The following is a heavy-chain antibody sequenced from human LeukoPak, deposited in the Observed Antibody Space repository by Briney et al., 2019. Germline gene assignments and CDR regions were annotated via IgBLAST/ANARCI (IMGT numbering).Heavy chain of an antibody. D-gene: IGHD6-13*01. J-gene: IGHJ5*02. Sequence: PSETLSLTCTVSGGSISSGSYYWSWIRQPAGKGLEWIGRIYTSGSTNYNPSLKSRVTISVDTSKNQCSLKASYVSAADTAAYYCARAYSSSWYWNWFAPWGQGTLVTVSS. V-gene: IGHV4-61*02. CDR1: GGSISSGSYY. CDR2: IYTSGST. CDR3: ARAYSSSWYWNWFAP.